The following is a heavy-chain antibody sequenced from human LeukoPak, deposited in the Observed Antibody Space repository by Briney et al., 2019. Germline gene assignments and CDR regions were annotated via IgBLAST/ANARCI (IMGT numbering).Heavy chain of an antibody. CDR3: ARGSPYCSSTSCYPYYYYYMDV. CDR1: GYTFTGYY. CDR2: INPNSGGT. Sequence: ASVKVSCKASGYTFTGYYMHWVRQAPGQGLEWMGWINPNSGGTNYAQKFQGRVTMTRDTSISTAYMELSRLRSDDTAVYYCARGSPYCSSTSCYPYYYYYMDVWGKGTTVTVSS. D-gene: IGHD2-2*01. J-gene: IGHJ6*03. V-gene: IGHV1-2*02.